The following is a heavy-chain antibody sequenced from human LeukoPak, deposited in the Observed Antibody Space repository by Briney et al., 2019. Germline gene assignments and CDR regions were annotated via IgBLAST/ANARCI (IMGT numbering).Heavy chain of an antibody. CDR1: GYTFTSYG. Sequence: ASVKVSCKASGYTFTSYGISWVRQAPGQGLEWMGWISAYNGNTNYAQKLQGRVTMTTDTSTSTAYMELRSLRSEDTAVYYCARVPMTTVTPHYYYGMDVWGQGTTVTVSS. CDR2: ISAYNGNT. D-gene: IGHD4-17*01. J-gene: IGHJ6*02. V-gene: IGHV1-18*01. CDR3: ARVPMTTVTPHYYYGMDV.